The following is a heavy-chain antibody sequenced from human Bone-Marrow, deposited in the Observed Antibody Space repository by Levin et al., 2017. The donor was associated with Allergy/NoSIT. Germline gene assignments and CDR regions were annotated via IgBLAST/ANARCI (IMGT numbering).Heavy chain of an antibody. Sequence: QSGGSLRLSCAASGFTFSNYAMAWVRQAPGKGLEWVSVICGDSNNTYYADSVKGRFIISRDNFKNTLYLQMNSLRVDDTAVYYCAKESRGSCYSGSDSWGQGTLVTVSS. CDR3: AKESRGSCYSGSDS. J-gene: IGHJ4*02. CDR1: GFTFSNYA. V-gene: IGHV3-23*01. CDR2: ICGDSNNT. D-gene: IGHD2-15*01.